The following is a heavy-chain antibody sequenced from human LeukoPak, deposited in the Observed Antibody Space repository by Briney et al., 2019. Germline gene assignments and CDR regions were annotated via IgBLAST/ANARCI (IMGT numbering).Heavy chain of an antibody. CDR1: GASITSYY. CDR3: ARRFLGVEFDY. V-gene: IGHV4-59*01. D-gene: IGHD3-3*01. J-gene: IGHJ4*02. Sequence: PSETLSLTCTVSGASITSYYWGWIRQPPVKGLEWIGSITNSGSTNYNPSLKSRVTISLDTSKNQFSLKLSSVTAADTAVYYCARRFLGVEFDYWGQGTLATVSS. CDR2: ITNSGST.